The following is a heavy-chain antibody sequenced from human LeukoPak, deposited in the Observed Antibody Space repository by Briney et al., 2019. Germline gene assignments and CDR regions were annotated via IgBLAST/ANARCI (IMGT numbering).Heavy chain of an antibody. V-gene: IGHV1-18*01. CDR1: GYTFTNYG. Sequence: GASVKVSCKASGYTFTNYGISWVRQAPGQGLEWMGWISAYNGNTKYAQKFQDRVTMTTDTSTSTAYMELRSLRSDDTAVYYCARDLKYNILTGFRSSFGFDPWGQGTLVTVSS. CDR2: ISAYNGNT. D-gene: IGHD3-9*01. CDR3: ARDLKYNILTGFRSSFGFDP. J-gene: IGHJ5*02.